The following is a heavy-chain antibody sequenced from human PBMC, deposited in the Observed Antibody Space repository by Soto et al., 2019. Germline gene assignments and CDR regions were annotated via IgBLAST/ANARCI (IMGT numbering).Heavy chain of an antibody. J-gene: IGHJ5*02. CDR3: ARDFISMVRGVIRNWFDP. D-gene: IGHD3-10*01. Sequence: SETLSLTCTVSGGSISRGGYYWSWIRQHPGTGLEWIGYISYSGSTYYNPSLKSRVTISVDTSKNQFSLKLSSVTAADTAVYYCARDFISMVRGVIRNWFDPWGQGPLVTVS. CDR1: GGSISRGGYY. CDR2: ISYSGST. V-gene: IGHV4-31*03.